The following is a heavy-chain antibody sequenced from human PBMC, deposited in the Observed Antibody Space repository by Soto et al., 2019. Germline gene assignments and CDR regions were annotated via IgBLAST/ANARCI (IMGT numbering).Heavy chain of an antibody. CDR1: GFTFSSYA. Sequence: GGSLRLSCAASGFTFSSYAMHWVRQAPGKGLEYVSAISSNGGSTYYANSVKGRFTISRDNSKNTLYLQMGSLRAEDMAVYYSARGTYYDILTGYYYYGMDVWGQGTTVTVSS. V-gene: IGHV3-64*01. CDR3: ARGTYYDILTGYYYYGMDV. CDR2: ISSNGGST. D-gene: IGHD3-9*01. J-gene: IGHJ6*02.